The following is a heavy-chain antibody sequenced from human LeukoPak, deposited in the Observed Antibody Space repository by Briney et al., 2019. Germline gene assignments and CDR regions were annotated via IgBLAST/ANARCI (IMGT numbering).Heavy chain of an antibody. Sequence: ASVEVSCKASGYTFTSYAMNWVRQAPGQGLEWMGWINTNTGNPTYAQGFTGRFVFSLDTSVSTAYLQISSLKAEDTAVYYCARDQPVWFGEFNYYGVDVWGQGTTVTVSS. J-gene: IGHJ6*02. CDR1: GYTFTSYA. CDR3: ARDQPVWFGEFNYYGVDV. CDR2: INTNTGNP. D-gene: IGHD3-10*01. V-gene: IGHV7-4-1*02.